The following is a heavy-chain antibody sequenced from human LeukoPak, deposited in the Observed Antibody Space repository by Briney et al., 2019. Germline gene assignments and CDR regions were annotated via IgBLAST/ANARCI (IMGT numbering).Heavy chain of an antibody. V-gene: IGHV4-38-2*02. J-gene: IGHJ6*03. CDR1: GYSISSGYY. D-gene: IGHD5-12*01. Sequence: SETLSLTCTVSGYSISSGYYWGWIRQPPGKGLERIGRIYTSGSTNYNPSLKSRVTMSVDTSKNQFSLKLSSVTAADTAVYYCARTADDYRSNYYYYMDVWGKGTTVTISS. CDR3: ARTADDYRSNYYYYMDV. CDR2: IYTSGST.